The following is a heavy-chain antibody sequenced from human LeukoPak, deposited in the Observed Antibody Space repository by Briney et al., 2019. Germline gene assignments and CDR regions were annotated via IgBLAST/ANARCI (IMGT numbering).Heavy chain of an antibody. Sequence: PGGSLRLSCAASEFTVNNYYMSWVRQAPGKGLEWVSVIYSGGSTNYADSVKGRFTISRDNSKNTLYLQMNSLRAEDTAVYYCAKVGGPGSYYNSHFDNWGQGALVTVSS. D-gene: IGHD3-10*01. CDR2: IYSGGST. CDR1: EFTVNNYY. J-gene: IGHJ4*02. CDR3: AKVGGPGSYYNSHFDN. V-gene: IGHV3-53*01.